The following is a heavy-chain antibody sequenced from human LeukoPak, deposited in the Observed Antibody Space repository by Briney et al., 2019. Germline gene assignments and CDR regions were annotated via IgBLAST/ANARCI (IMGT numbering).Heavy chain of an antibody. Sequence: GGSLRLSCAASGFTFSSYSMNWVRQAPGKGLEWVSPISSSSSYIYYADSVKGRFTISRDNAKNSLYLQMNSLRAEDTAVYYCAREAPHWLPFDYWGQGTLVTVSS. D-gene: IGHD6-19*01. J-gene: IGHJ4*02. CDR1: GFTFSSYS. V-gene: IGHV3-21*01. CDR2: ISSSSSYI. CDR3: AREAPHWLPFDY.